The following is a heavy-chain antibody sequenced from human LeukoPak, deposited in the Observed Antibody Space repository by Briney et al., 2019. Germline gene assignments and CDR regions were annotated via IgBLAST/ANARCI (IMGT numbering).Heavy chain of an antibody. CDR3: ARPTMVRGVITHWFDP. D-gene: IGHD3-10*01. V-gene: IGHV5-51*01. CDR1: GYSFTSYW. J-gene: IGHJ5*02. CDR2: IYPGDSDT. Sequence: GESLKISCTASGYSFTSYWISGVRQMPGKGLEWMGIIYPGDSDTRYSPSFQGQVTISADKSISTAYLQWSSLKASDTAMYYCARPTMVRGVITHWFDPRGQGTLVTVSS.